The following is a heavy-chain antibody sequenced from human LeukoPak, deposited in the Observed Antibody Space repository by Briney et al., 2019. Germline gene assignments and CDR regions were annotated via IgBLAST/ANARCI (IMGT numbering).Heavy chain of an antibody. D-gene: IGHD2-8*01. CDR3: ARRQMDRGFDY. CDR2: IYYSGST. J-gene: IGHJ4*02. Sequence: SETLSLTCTVSGGSISSSSYYWGWIRQPPGKGLERIGSIYYSGSTYYNPSLKSRVTISVDTSKNQYSVKLSSVTAADTAVYYCARRQMDRGFDYWGQGTLVTVSS. V-gene: IGHV4-39*01. CDR1: GGSISSSSYY.